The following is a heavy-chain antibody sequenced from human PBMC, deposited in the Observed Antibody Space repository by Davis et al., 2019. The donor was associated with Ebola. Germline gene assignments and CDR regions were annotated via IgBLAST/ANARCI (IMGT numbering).Heavy chain of an antibody. J-gene: IGHJ4*02. D-gene: IGHD5-18*01. Sequence: GESLKISCAASGFTFSSYSMNWVRQAPGKGLEWVSYISSSSSPIYYADSVKGRFTISRDKAKNSLFLKMNSLRGEDTAVYYCARDKFRGNSYGYSFEYWGQGTLVTVSS. CDR1: GFTFSSYS. CDR2: ISSSSSPI. CDR3: ARDKFRGNSYGYSFEY. V-gene: IGHV3-48*01.